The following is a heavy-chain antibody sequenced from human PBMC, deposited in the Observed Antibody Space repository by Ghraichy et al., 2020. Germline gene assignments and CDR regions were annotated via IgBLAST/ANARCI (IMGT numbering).Heavy chain of an antibody. J-gene: IGHJ4*02. V-gene: IGHV6-1*01. CDR3: AREGDREGDIAVAGLFDY. CDR2: TYYRSKWYN. CDR1: GDSVSSNSAA. Sequence: SQTLSLTCAISGDSVSSNSAAWNWIRQSPSRGLEWLGRTYYRSKWYNDYAVSVKSRITINPDTSKNQFSLQLNSVTPEDTAVYYCAREGDREGDIAVAGLFDYWGQGTLVTVSS. D-gene: IGHD6-19*01.